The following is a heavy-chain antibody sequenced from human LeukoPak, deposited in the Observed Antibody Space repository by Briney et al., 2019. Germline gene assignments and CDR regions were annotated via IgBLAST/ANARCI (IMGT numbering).Heavy chain of an antibody. CDR1: GGSFGNFA. CDR3: AREGPGTPGVFDY. V-gene: IGHV1-69*04. D-gene: IGHD1-1*01. CDR2: IIPILGIPA. Sequence: ASVTVSCTASGGSFGNFAISWVRQAPGQGLEWVGRIIPILGIPATYAQNFQGRVTITADKYTSIAYVDLISLTSDDTAVYYCAREGPGTPGVFDYWGQGTLVTVSS. J-gene: IGHJ4*02.